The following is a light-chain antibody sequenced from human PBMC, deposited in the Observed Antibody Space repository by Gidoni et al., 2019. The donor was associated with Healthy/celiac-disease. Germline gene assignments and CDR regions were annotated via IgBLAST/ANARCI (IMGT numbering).Light chain of an antibody. CDR1: QSVSSIY. J-gene: IGKJ1*01. CDR2: GAS. V-gene: IGKV3-20*01. CDR3: QQYCSSPRT. Sequence: IVLTQSPGTLSLSPGERATLSCRASQSVSSIYLAWYQQKPGQAPRLLIYGASSRATGIPDRFSGSGSGTDFTLTISRLEPEDFAVYYCQQYCSSPRTFXQXTKVEIK.